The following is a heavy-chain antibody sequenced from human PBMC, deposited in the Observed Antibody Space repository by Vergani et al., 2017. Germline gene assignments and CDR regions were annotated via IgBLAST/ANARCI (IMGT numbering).Heavy chain of an antibody. J-gene: IGHJ6*03. CDR2: IYSGGST. D-gene: IGHD5-18*01. Sequence: EVQLVESGGGLVQPGGSLRLSCAASGFTVSSNYMSWVRQAPGKGLEWVSVIYSGGSTYYADSVKGRFTISRHNSKNTLYLQMNSLRAEDTAVYYCARDTWIQLWPGDYYYYYYMDVWGKGTTVTVSS. CDR3: ARDTWIQLWPGDYYYYYYMDV. V-gene: IGHV3-53*04. CDR1: GFTVSSNY.